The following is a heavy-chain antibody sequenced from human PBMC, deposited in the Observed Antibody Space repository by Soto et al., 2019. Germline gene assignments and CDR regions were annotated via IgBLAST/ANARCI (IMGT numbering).Heavy chain of an antibody. D-gene: IGHD3-3*01. CDR3: ARVLEWFLDY. V-gene: IGHV4-39*01. CDR1: GGSISSSSYY. Sequence: QLQLQESGPGLVKPSETLSLTCTVSGGSISSSSYYWGWIRQPPGKGLEWIGSIYYSGSTYYNPSLKSRATIPVDTSKTQLSLKLSSVTAADTAVYYCARVLEWFLDYWGPGTLVTVSS. CDR2: IYYSGST. J-gene: IGHJ4*02.